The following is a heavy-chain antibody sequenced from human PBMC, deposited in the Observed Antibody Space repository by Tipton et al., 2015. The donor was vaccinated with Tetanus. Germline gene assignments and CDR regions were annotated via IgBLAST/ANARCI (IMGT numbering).Heavy chain of an antibody. CDR3: ARGDGYYFGSENYLYSFDY. CDR2: IIPNFGTA. J-gene: IGHJ4*02. Sequence: QSGAEVKKPGSSVKVSCKASGGTFSSYAISWVRQAPGQGLEWMGGIIPNFGTANYAQKFQGRVTITADESTSTAYMELSSLRSEDTAVYYCARGDGYYFGSENYLYSFDYWGQGTLVTVSS. CDR1: GGTFSSYA. D-gene: IGHD3-10*01. V-gene: IGHV1-69*01.